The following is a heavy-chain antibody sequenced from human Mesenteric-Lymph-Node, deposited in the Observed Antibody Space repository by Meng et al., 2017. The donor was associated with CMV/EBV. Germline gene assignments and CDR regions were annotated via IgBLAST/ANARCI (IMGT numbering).Heavy chain of an antibody. V-gene: IGHV4-39*01. CDR1: RASTSKSTVY. D-gene: IGHD3-22*01. J-gene: IGHJ4*02. CDR2: GHHSGTT. Sequence: QLQESGPGLGNPAEPLSRPCSCSRASTSKSTVYWTWIRQPPGKGLEWIWSGHHSGTTYYNPSLKGRLTISVDTSANLFSLRLTTVTAADTATYYCARRGDYDSDYSEYWGQGTLVTVSS. CDR3: ARRGDYDSDYSEY.